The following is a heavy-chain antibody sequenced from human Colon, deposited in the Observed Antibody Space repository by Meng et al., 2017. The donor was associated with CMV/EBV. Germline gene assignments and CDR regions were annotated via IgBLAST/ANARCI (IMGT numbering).Heavy chain of an antibody. V-gene: IGHV3-7*03. Sequence: GESLKISCAASGFAFSSSWMSWVRQAPGKGLEWVATINQDGSEEQYVEAVKGRFTISRDNAKTSLYLHMNSLRAEDTAVYYCAKDGDRKDDYWGQGTLVTVSS. CDR1: GFAFSSSW. D-gene: IGHD3-3*01. J-gene: IGHJ4*02. CDR3: AKDGDRKDDY. CDR2: INQDGSEE.